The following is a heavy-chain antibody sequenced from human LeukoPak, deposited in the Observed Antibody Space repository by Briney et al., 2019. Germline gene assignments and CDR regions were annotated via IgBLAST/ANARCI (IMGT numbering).Heavy chain of an antibody. J-gene: IGHJ6*04. CDR1: GGTFSSYA. CDR2: IIPIFGTA. CDR3: ARDSTAVAGSYGMDV. Sequence: SVKVSCKASGGTFSSYAISWVRQAPGQGPEWMGGIIPIFGTANYAQKFQGRVTITADESTSTAYMELSSLRSEDTAVYYCARDSTAVAGSYGMDVWGKGTTVTVSS. V-gene: IGHV1-69*13. D-gene: IGHD6-19*01.